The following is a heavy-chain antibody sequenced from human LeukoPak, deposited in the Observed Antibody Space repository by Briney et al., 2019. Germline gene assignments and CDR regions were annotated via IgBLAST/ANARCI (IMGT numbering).Heavy chain of an antibody. CDR2: MSNSGHT. J-gene: IGHJ4*02. CDR1: GDSVSSGNYY. Sequence: SETLSLTCTVSGDSVSSGNYYWSWIRQPPGKGLEWIGFMSNSGHTDSTPSLKSRVTISLDTSKNQFSLKLNSVTAADTAVYYCASRSSIWSGYQDTLYYFDSWGQGTLVTVSS. D-gene: IGHD3-3*01. V-gene: IGHV4-61*01. CDR3: ASRSSIWSGYQDTLYYFDS.